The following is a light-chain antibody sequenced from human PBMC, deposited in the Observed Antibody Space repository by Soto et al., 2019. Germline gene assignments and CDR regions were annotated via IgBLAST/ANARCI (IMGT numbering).Light chain of an antibody. V-gene: IGLV2-14*01. CDR1: SSDVGGYNY. CDR3: GSSAPSRTFV. CDR2: EVN. Sequence: QSALTQPASVSGSPGQSITISCTGTSSDVGGYNYVSWYQLHPGKAPKLIIYEVNNRPSGLSNRFSGSKSGNTASLTISGLQADDEGDYYCGSSAPSRTFVFGTGTKVTVL. J-gene: IGLJ1*01.